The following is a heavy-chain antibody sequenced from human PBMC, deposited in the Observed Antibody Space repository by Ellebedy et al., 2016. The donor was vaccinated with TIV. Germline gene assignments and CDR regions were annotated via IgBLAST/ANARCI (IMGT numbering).Heavy chain of an antibody. CDR3: ARDQSNSWQPLDAFDV. D-gene: IGHD6-13*01. CDR1: GGTFSSYA. Sequence: AASVKVSCKASGGTFSSYAVSWVRQAPGQGLEWMGRIIPILDIANYAQKFQGRVTITRDTSASTAYMELSSLRSEDTAVYYCARDQSNSWQPLDAFDVWGQGTMVTVSS. J-gene: IGHJ3*01. V-gene: IGHV1-69*04. CDR2: IIPILDIA.